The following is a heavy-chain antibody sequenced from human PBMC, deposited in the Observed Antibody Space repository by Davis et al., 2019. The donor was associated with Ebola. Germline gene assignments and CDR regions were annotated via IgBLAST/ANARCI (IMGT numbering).Heavy chain of an antibody. J-gene: IGHJ4*02. D-gene: IGHD2-8*02. CDR3: ARDTDIGR. CDR1: RFPFSDAW. Sequence: GESLKISCVASRFPFSDAWMSWVRQAPGRGLEWVANIKEDGSVKSYVDSVKGRFTISRDNAKNSLYLQMNSLRDEDTAVYYCARDTDIGRWGQGTLVTVSS. CDR2: IKEDGSVK. V-gene: IGHV3-7*01.